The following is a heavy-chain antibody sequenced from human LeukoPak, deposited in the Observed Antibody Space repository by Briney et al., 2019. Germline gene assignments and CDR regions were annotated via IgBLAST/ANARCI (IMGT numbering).Heavy chain of an antibody. V-gene: IGHV4-34*01. CDR3: ATPIRRAGYSSSWYGH. Sequence: SETLSLTCAVYGGSFSGYYWSWIRQPPGKGLEWIGEINHSGSTNYNPSLKSRVTISVDTSKNQFSLKLSSVTAADTAVYYCATPIRRAGYSSSWYGHWGQGTLVTVSS. J-gene: IGHJ4*02. D-gene: IGHD6-13*01. CDR2: INHSGST. CDR1: GGSFSGYY.